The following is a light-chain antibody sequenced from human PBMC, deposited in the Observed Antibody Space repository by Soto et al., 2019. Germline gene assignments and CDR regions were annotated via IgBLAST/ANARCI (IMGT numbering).Light chain of an antibody. V-gene: IGKV1-33*01. CDR2: DAS. J-gene: IGKJ4*01. CDR3: QQYNNLPLT. CDR1: QYISNS. Sequence: QMTQSPSSLSASVGDRVTITCHASQYISNSLNVYQQRPGRAPNLLIYDASNLETGVPSRFSGSGSGTHFTLTISSLQPEGIATYHCQQYNNLPLTFGGGAKVAIK.